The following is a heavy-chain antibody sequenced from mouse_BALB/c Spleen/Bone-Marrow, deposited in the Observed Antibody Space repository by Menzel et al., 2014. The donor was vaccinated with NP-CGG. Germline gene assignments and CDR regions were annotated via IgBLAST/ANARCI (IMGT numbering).Heavy chain of an antibody. J-gene: IGHJ3*01. V-gene: IGHV1S22*01. CDR1: GYAFTSYW. D-gene: IGHD2-4*01. CDR3: TKGLPSAY. CDR2: IYPGSGST. Sequence: GSELVRPGASVKLSCKASGYAFTSYWMHWVKQRPGQGLEWIGNIYPGSGSTNYEEKFKSKATLTVDTSSSTAYMQLSSLTSEDSAVYYCTKGLPSAYWGQGTLVTASA.